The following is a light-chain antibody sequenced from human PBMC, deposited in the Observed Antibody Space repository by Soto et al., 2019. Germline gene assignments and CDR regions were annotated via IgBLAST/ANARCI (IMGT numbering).Light chain of an antibody. Sequence: DIQMTQSPSTLSASVGDRVTITCRASQSISSRLGWYQQKPWKATTLLIYDVSSLESSVPSRVSSSGSGTTFSITIISLQEDEVATYYCQQYNSYSPITFGQGTRLEIK. V-gene: IGKV1-5*01. CDR3: QQYNSYSPIT. CDR2: DVS. CDR1: QSISSR. J-gene: IGKJ5*01.